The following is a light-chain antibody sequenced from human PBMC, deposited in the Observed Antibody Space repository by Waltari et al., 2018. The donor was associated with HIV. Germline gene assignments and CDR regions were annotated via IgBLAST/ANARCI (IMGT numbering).Light chain of an antibody. J-gene: IGLJ2*01. V-gene: IGLV3-21*04. CDR1: NIESMT. Sequence: SYALTQPPSVSVAPGKTARITCGGNNIESMTVHWYQQQPGQDPVVVIFDDTSRPSDSPERFSGSNSGDTATLTISRVEVVDEADYYCQVWVSSLTVAVIFGGGTKLTVL. CDR3: QVWVSSLTVAVI. CDR2: DDT.